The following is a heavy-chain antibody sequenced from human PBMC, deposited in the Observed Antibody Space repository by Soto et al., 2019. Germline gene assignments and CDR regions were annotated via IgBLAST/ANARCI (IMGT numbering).Heavy chain of an antibody. CDR2: IGTAGDT. D-gene: IGHD2-15*01. J-gene: IGHJ6*02. CDR1: GFTFCSYD. V-gene: IGHV3-13*01. CDR3: ARTRPSIQGYCSGGSCYYYYGMDV. Sequence: PGGSLRLSCAASGFTFCSYDMHWVRQATGKGLEWVSAIGTAGDTYYPGSVKGRFTISRENAKNSLYLQMNSLRAEDTAVYYCARTRPSIQGYCSGGSCYYYYGMDVWGQGTTVTVSS.